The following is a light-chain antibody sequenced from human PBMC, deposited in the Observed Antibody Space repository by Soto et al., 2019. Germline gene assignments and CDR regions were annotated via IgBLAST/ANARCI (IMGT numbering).Light chain of an antibody. CDR3: SSYRRSSSSYV. V-gene: IGLV2-14*01. CDR2: DVS. J-gene: IGLJ1*01. Sequence: QSALTQPASVSGSPGQSITISCTGTSSDLGGYDYVSWYQQHPGKAPKILIYDVSNRPSGVSNRFSGSKSGNTASLTISGLQAEDEADYYCSSYRRSSSSYVFGTGTKVTVL. CDR1: SSDLGGYDY.